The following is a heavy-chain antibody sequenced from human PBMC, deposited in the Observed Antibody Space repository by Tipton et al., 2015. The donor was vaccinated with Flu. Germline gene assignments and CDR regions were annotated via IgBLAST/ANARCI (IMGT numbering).Heavy chain of an antibody. V-gene: IGHV4-38-2*01. D-gene: IGHD4-11*01. J-gene: IGHJ5*02. CDR3: VRRDYSNYVSEPKNWFDP. CDR1: GDSVGSDYF. CDR2: VHQTGNT. Sequence: TLSLTCSVSGDSVGSDYFWGWIRQSPGMGLEWIGNVHQTGNTYYNPSLRSRVTIAIDKPKNQFSLRLTTVTAADTAVYFCVRRDYSNYVSEPKNWFDPWGQGTLGTFS.